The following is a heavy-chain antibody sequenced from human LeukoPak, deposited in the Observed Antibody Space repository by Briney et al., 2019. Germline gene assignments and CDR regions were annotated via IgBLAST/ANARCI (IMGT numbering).Heavy chain of an antibody. J-gene: IGHJ5*02. Sequence: MTGGSLRLSCAASGFTFSDYYMSWIRQAPGKGLEWVSYISSSGSTVYYADSVKGRFTISRDNAKNSLYLQMNSLRAEDTAVYYCARGWVVPAARGYDPWGQGTLVTVSS. CDR1: GFTFSDYY. CDR2: ISSSGSTV. V-gene: IGHV3-11*01. CDR3: ARGWVVPAARGYDP. D-gene: IGHD2-2*01.